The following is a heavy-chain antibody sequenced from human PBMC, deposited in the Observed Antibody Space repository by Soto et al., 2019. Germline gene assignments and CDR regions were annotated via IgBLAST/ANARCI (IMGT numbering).Heavy chain of an antibody. CDR3: ARGDGDRFDGNGYLARH. Sequence: GASVKVSCKASGYTFTRYAMHWVRQAPGQRLEWMGWINAGNGNTKYSQKFQDRVTITRDTSASTAYMELSSLRSEDTAVYYCARGDGDRFDGNGYLARHWGQGTLVPVSS. CDR2: INAGNGNT. J-gene: IGHJ4*02. D-gene: IGHD5-18*01. V-gene: IGHV1-3*01. CDR1: GYTFTRYA.